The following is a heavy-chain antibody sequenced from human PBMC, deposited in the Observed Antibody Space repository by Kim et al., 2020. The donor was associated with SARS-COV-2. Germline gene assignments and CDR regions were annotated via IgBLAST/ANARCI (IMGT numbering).Heavy chain of an antibody. J-gene: IGHJ4*02. CDR2: INAGNGNT. V-gene: IGHV1-3*01. CDR3: ARGIWTHHHGPYYFDY. D-gene: IGHD2-15*01. CDR1: GYTFTNYA. Sequence: ASVKVSCKASGYTFTNYAMNWVRQAPGQGLEWMGWINAGNGNTKYSQKFQGRVTLTRDTSATTAYMELSSLRSEDTAVYYCARGIWTHHHGPYYFDYWGQ.